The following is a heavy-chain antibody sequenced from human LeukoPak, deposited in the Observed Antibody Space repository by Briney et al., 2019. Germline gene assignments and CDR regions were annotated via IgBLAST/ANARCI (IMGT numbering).Heavy chain of an antibody. CDR2: IYYSGST. V-gene: IGHV4-61*01. CDR3: ARDYRLESFDY. CDR1: SGSVSSGSYY. Sequence: SETLSLTCTVSSGSVSSGSYYWSWIRQPPGKGLEWIGYIYYSGSTNYNPSLKSRVTISVDTSKDQFSLKLSSVTAADTAVYYRARDYRLESFDYWGQGTLVTVSP. D-gene: IGHD3-16*02. J-gene: IGHJ4*02.